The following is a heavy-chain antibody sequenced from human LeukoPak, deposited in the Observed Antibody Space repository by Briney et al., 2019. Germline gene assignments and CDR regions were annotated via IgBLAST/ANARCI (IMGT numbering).Heavy chain of an antibody. CDR3: ATGTGYCSSGSCYDY. Sequence: PSETLSLTCAVSGASISSGGYSRSWIRQPPGKGLEWIGYIFQSGSTYYNPSLKSRVTILVDRSKNQFSLKLSSVTAADTAVYYCATGTGYCSSGSCYDYWGQGTLVTVSS. J-gene: IGHJ4*02. D-gene: IGHD2-15*01. V-gene: IGHV4-30-2*01. CDR1: GASISSGGYS. CDR2: IFQSGST.